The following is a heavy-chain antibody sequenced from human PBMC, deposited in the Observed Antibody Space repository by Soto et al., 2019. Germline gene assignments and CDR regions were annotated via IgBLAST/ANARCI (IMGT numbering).Heavy chain of an antibody. CDR2: AHHSGRT. V-gene: IGHV4-4*02. CDR1: GGSMTSSNW. D-gene: IGHD2-15*01. CDR3: AGSEAEGLDH. Sequence: SETLSLTCTVSGGSMTSSNWWNWVRQSPGKGLEWIGEAHHSGRTNYNPSLKSRVTISVDKSKNHFSLKLSSVTAADTAVYYCAGSEAEGLDHWGQGTLVTVSS. J-gene: IGHJ4*02.